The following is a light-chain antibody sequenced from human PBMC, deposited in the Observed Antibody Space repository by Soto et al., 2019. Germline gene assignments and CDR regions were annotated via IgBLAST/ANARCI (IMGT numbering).Light chain of an antibody. Sequence: DIQLPQSPSLLSASIGDIVTIACRASQSISSYLNWYQQKPGKAPKLLIYAAYSLQSGVPSRFSGSGSGTDFTLTISSLQPQDFATYYCQQSYSTPPWTFGQGTKVDIK. V-gene: IGKV1-39*01. CDR2: AAY. CDR1: QSISSY. CDR3: QQSYSTPPWT. J-gene: IGKJ1*01.